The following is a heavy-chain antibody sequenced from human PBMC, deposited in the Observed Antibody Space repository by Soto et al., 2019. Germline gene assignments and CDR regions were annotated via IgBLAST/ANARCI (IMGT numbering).Heavy chain of an antibody. J-gene: IGHJ4*02. CDR2: IYHSGST. CDR1: GGSLSDYF. CDR3: AREELRGEYFDY. D-gene: IGHD1-26*01. V-gene: IGHV4-59*01. Sequence: SETLSLTCVVSGGSLSDYFWSWIRQPPGKGLEWIGYIYHSGSTNYNPSLKSRVTISVDTSKNQFSLKLSSVTAADTAVYYCAREELRGEYFDYWGQGTLVTVSS.